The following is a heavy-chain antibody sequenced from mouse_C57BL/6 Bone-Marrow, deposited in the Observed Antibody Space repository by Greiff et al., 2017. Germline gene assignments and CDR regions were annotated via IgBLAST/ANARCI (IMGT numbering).Heavy chain of an antibody. CDR1: GFTFSSYG. CDR2: ISSGGSYT. D-gene: IGHD1-1*01. Sequence: DVQLVESGGDLVKPGGSLKLSCAASGFTFSSYGMSWVRQTPDKRLEWVATISSGGSYTYYPDSVKGRFTISRDNAKNTLYLQLSSLKSEDTAMYYCARGGVVDTNYFDDWGKGTTLTVSS. CDR3: ARGGVVDTNYFDD. J-gene: IGHJ2*01. V-gene: IGHV5-6*01.